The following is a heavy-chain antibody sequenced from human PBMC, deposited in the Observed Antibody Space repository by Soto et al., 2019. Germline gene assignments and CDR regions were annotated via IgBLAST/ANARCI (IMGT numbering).Heavy chain of an antibody. V-gene: IGHV1-2*04. CDR3: ARWWRDGYNLYYYGMDV. D-gene: IGHD5-12*01. CDR2: INPNSGGT. CDR1: GYTFTGYY. J-gene: IGHJ6*02. Sequence: ASVKVSFKASGYTFTGYYMHWVRQAPGQGLEWMGWINPNSGGTNYAQKFQGWVTMTRDTSISTAYMELSRLRSDDTAVYYCARWWRDGYNLYYYGMDVWGQGTTVTVSS.